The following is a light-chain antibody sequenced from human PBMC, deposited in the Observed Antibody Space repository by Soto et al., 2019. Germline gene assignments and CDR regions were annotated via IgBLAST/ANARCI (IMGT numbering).Light chain of an antibody. Sequence: EIVLTQSPGTLSLSPGERATLSCRASQSVSSSYLAWYQQKPGQAPRLLIYGASSRATGITDRFSGSGSGTDFTLTISRLEPEDIAVYYCQQYGSSPPMYTFGQVTKLEIK. CDR1: QSVSSSY. CDR3: QQYGSSPPMYT. J-gene: IGKJ2*01. V-gene: IGKV3-20*01. CDR2: GAS.